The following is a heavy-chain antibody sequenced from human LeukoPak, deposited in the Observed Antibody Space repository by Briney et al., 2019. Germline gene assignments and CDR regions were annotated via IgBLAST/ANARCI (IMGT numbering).Heavy chain of an antibody. J-gene: IGHJ6*03. CDR1: GYTFTSYG. CDR3: AAGSNIWTLYYMDV. Sequence: ASVKASCKASGYTFTSYGISWVRQAPGQGLEWMGWISAYNGNTNYAQKLQGRVTMTTDTSTSTAYMELRSLRSDDTAVYYCAAGSNIWTLYYMDVWGKGTTVTVSS. V-gene: IGHV1-18*01. D-gene: IGHD3/OR15-3a*01. CDR2: ISAYNGNT.